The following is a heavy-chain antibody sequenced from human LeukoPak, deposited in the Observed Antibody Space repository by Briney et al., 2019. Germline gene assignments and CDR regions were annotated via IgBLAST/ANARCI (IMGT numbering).Heavy chain of an antibody. CDR3: ARGEDYEGWYFDL. V-gene: IGHV3-66*01. Sequence: GGSLRLSCAASGFTFSSYSMNWVRQAPGKGLEWVSVIYSGGITYYADSVKGRFTISRDNSKNTLYLQMNSLRAEDTAVYYCARGEDYEGWYFDLWGRGTLVTVSS. CDR1: GFTFSSYS. D-gene: IGHD3-16*01. J-gene: IGHJ2*01. CDR2: IYSGGIT.